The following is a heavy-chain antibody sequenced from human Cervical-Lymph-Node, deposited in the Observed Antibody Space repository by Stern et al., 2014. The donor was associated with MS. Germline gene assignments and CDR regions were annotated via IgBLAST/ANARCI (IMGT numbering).Heavy chain of an antibody. V-gene: IGHV1-8*01. CDR2: MNPNMGNT. CDR3: ARGLVVSSSLWFDP. Sequence: QVQLVQSGAEVKKPGASVKVSCKASGYTFINYDINWVRQAPGRGLEWIGLMNPNMGNTGYAQEFQGRVTMTTNTSISTVYMELSSLTSDDTAVYYCARGLVVSSSLWFDPWGQGTLVTVSS. J-gene: IGHJ5*02. D-gene: IGHD6-6*01. CDR1: GYTFINYD.